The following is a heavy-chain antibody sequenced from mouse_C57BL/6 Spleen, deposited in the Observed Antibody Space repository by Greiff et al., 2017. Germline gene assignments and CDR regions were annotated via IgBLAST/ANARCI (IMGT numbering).Heavy chain of an antibody. D-gene: IGHD3-1*01. J-gene: IGHJ1*03. V-gene: IGHV1-69*01. CDR2: IDPSDSYT. CDR3: ARGGSPYWYFEV. Sequence: QVQLQQPGAELVMPGASVKLSCKASGYTFTSYWMHWVKQRPGQGLEWIGEIDPSDSYTNYNQKFKGKSTLTVDKSSSTAYMQLSSLTSEDSAVYYCARGGSPYWYFEVWGTGTTVTVSS. CDR1: GYTFTSYW.